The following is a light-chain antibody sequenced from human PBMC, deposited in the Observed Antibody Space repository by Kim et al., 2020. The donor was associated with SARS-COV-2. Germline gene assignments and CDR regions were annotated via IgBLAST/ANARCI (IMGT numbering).Light chain of an antibody. V-gene: IGLV3-1*01. CDR1: KLGDKY. CDR3: QAWDSRTVV. Sequence: SYELTQPPSVSVSPGQTASITCSGDKLGDKYACWYQQKPGQSPVVDIHQDSKRPSGNPERFSVSNSGNTATLTISGTQAMDEADYYCQAWDSRTVVFGGGTQLTVL. J-gene: IGLJ2*01. CDR2: QDS.